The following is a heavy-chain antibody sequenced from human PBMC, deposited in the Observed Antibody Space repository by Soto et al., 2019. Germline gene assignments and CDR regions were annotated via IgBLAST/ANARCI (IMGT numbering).Heavy chain of an antibody. V-gene: IGHV4-39*02. CDR2: IYYSGST. CDR3: ARDSRFWEV. Sequence: SETLSLTCTVSGGSISSSSYYWGWIRQPPGKGLEWIGSIYYSGSTYYNPSLKSRVTISVDTSKNQFSLKLSSVTAADTAVYYCARDSRFWEVWGQGTTVTVSS. J-gene: IGHJ6*02. D-gene: IGHD2-2*01. CDR1: GGSISSSSYY.